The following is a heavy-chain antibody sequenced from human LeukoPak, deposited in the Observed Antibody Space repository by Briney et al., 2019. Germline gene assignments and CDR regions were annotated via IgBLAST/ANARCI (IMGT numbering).Heavy chain of an antibody. D-gene: IGHD6-6*01. V-gene: IGHV4-39*07. CDR3: ATHEYSSSFDY. J-gene: IGHJ4*02. CDR2: IYNSGTT. CDR1: GGSISSSSYN. Sequence: SETLSLTCTVSGGSISSSSYNWGWIRQPPGRGLEWIGSIYNSGTTSYNPSLKSRVTISMDTSKSQFSLKLSSVTAADTAVYYCATHEYSSSFDYWGQGNLVTVSS.